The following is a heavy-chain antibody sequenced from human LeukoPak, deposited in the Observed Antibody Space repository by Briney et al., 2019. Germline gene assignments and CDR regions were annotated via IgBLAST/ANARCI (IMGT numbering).Heavy chain of an antibody. V-gene: IGHV3-21*01. CDR3: ATQSGYDWTYYFDY. CDR2: ISSSSSYI. J-gene: IGHJ4*02. D-gene: IGHD5-12*01. Sequence: GGSLRLSCAASGFTFRSYSMNWVRQAPGKGLEWVSSISSSSSYIYYADSVKGRFTISRDNAKNTLYLQMNSLRAEDTAVYYCATQSGYDWTYYFDYWGQGTLVTVSS. CDR1: GFTFRSYS.